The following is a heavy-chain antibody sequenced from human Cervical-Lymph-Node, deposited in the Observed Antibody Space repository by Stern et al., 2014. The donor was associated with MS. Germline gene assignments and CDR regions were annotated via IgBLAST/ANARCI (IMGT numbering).Heavy chain of an antibody. J-gene: IGHJ4*02. CDR2: INPSDGSA. Sequence: VHLVESGAEVKKPGASVKVSCKASGYTFTNYYLHWGRQAPGQGLEWMGIINPSDGSASYAQNFQGRVTMTRDRSTSTVYMEMSSMRSDDTAVYFCAGGHTFDYWGQGTLVTVSS. CDR1: GYTFTNYY. V-gene: IGHV1-46*01. CDR3: AGGHTFDY.